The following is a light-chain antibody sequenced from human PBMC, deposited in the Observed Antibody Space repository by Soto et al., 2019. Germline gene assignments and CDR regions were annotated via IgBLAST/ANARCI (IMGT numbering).Light chain of an antibody. CDR1: SSAVGSYYR. Sequence: QSALTQPPSVPGSPGQSVTISCTGTSSAVGSYYRASWYQQSPGTAPKLMIYEVSNRPSGVPDRFSGSKSGNTASLTISGLQAEDEADYYCRSYTSSSTYVFGTGTKVTVL. CDR3: RSYTSSSTYV. V-gene: IGLV2-18*02. CDR2: EVS. J-gene: IGLJ1*01.